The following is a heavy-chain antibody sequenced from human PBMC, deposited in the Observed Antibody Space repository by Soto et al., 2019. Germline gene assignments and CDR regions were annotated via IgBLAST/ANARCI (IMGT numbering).Heavy chain of an antibody. CDR2: IYYSGIS. Sequence: PSETLSLTCTVSGTSISSYYWSWIRQPPGKGLEWIGYIYYSGISNYSPSLKSRVTMSVDTSKNQFSLKLSSVTAADTAVYYCARIDHDSSGYDYYYWGQGTLVTVSS. J-gene: IGHJ4*02. CDR3: ARIDHDSSGYDYYY. V-gene: IGHV4-59*01. CDR1: GTSISSYY. D-gene: IGHD3-22*01.